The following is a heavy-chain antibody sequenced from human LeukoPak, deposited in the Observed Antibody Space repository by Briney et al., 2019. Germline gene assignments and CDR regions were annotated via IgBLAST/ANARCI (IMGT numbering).Heavy chain of an antibody. J-gene: IGHJ4*02. CDR2: IYASGGA. V-gene: IGHV3-53*01. CDR3: VRRHDY. CDR1: GFDVNDNF. Sequence: GGSLRLSCVASGFDVNDNFMHWIRQAPGQGLEWISIIYASGGAFHSESVKGRFSAFRDTSKNTIFLQMNNLRAADTAMYYCVRRHDYWGQGTLVTVSS.